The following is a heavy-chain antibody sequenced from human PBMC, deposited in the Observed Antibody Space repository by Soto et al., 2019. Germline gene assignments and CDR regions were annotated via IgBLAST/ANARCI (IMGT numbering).Heavy chain of an antibody. D-gene: IGHD2-15*01. CDR2: IYYSGST. CDR3: ARAPYCSGGSCYRRNWFDP. Sequence: QVQLQESGPGLVKPSETLSLTCTVSGGSISSYYWSWIRQPPGKGLEWIGYIYYSGSTNYNPSLKSRVTISVDTSKNQFSLKLSSVTAADTAVYYCARAPYCSGGSCYRRNWFDPWGQGTLVTVSS. V-gene: IGHV4-59*01. CDR1: GGSISSYY. J-gene: IGHJ5*02.